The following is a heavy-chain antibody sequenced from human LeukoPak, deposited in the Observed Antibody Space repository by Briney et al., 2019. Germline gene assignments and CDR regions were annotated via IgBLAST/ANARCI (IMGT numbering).Heavy chain of an antibody. J-gene: IGHJ4*02. CDR3: ARGTGTPDY. CDR2: ITPIFGTA. CDR1: GGTFSRFT. V-gene: IGHV1-69*05. Sequence: AASVKVSCKASGGTFSRFTISWVRQAPGQGFEWMGGITPIFGTANFAQKLQGRVTMTTDTSTSTAYMELRSLRSDDTAVYYCARGTGTPDYWGQGTLVTVSS. D-gene: IGHD1-1*01.